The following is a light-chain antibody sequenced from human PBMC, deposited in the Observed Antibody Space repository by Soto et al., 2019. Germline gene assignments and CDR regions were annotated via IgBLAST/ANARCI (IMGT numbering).Light chain of an antibody. CDR2: GVN. V-gene: IGLV2-14*01. J-gene: IGLJ3*02. Sequence: QSVLTQPASVSGSPGQSITISCTGSSSDVGGYHYVSWYQQQPGKGPNLLIYGVNSRPSGISNRFSGSKSGNTASLTISGLQVEDEAEYFCGSFTTSRIWVFGGGTKVTVL. CDR3: GSFTTSRIWV. CDR1: SSDVGGYHY.